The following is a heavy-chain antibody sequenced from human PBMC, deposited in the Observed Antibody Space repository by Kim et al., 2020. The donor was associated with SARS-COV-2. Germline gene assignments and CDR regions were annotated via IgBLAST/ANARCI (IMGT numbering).Heavy chain of an antibody. CDR3: ARRYYDNSGTFDY. V-gene: IGHV4-39*01. Sequence: SETLSLTCTVSGGSISSSNYYWGWIRQPPGKGLEWIGSIYYSGSTYYNPSLKSRVTISVDTSKNQFSLKVSSVTAADTAVYYCARRYYDNSGTFDYWGQGTLVTVSS. D-gene: IGHD3-22*01. J-gene: IGHJ4*02. CDR2: IYYSGST. CDR1: GGSISSSNYY.